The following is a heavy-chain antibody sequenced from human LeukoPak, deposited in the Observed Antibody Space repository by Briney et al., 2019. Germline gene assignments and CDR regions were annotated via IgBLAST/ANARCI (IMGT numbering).Heavy chain of an antibody. J-gene: IGHJ4*02. CDR2: ISGSGDNT. D-gene: IGHD5-24*01. CDR3: ANSRENYFDY. CDR1: GFTFSSYA. Sequence: GGSLRLSCAASGFTFSSYAMSWVRQAPGKGLEWVSGISGSGDNTYYADSVKGRFTISRDNSKNTLYVQVNSLRAEDTAVYYCANSRENYFDYWGQGTLVTVSS. V-gene: IGHV3-23*01.